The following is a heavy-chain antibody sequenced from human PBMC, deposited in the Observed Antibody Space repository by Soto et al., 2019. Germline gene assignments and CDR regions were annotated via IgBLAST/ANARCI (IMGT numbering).Heavy chain of an antibody. Sequence: PGGSLRLSCAASGFTFSSYGMDWVRQAPGKGLEWVAVIWYDGSNKYYADSVKGRFTISRDNSKNTLYLQMNSLRAEDTAVYYCARGLYQLLYAYRMDAWGQGTTVTVSS. CDR2: IWYDGSNK. CDR1: GFTFSSYG. J-gene: IGHJ6*02. CDR3: ARGLYQLLYAYRMDA. D-gene: IGHD2-2*02. V-gene: IGHV3-33*01.